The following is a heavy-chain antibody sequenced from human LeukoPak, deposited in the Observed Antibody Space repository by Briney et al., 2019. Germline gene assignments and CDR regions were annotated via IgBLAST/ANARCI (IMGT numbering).Heavy chain of an antibody. J-gene: IGHJ1*01. CDR2: IYTSGST. CDR1: GGSISSYY. V-gene: IGHV4-4*07. Sequence: SETLSLTCTVSGGSISSYYWSWIRQPAGKGLEWIGRIYTSGSTNYNASLKSRVSMSVDTSKNQFSLKLSSVTAADTAVYYCARGVVVMQYFQHWGQGTLVTVSS. D-gene: IGHD2-15*01. CDR3: ARGVVVMQYFQH.